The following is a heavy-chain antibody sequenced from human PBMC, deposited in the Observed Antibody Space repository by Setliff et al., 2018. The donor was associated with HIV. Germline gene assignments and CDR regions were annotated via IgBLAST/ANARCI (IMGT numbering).Heavy chain of an antibody. CDR2: IYTSGST. V-gene: IGHV4-4*09. Sequence: SETLSLTCTVSGGSISTYYWTWIRQPPGKGLEWIGYIYTSGSTSYNPSLKSRLTVSLDTSKNQSSLKLSSVTAADTAVYYCARQERYCTSADCYRYFNYWGLGTLVTVSS. CDR3: ARQERYCTSADCYRYFNY. D-gene: IGHD2-2*02. J-gene: IGHJ4*02. CDR1: GGSISTYY.